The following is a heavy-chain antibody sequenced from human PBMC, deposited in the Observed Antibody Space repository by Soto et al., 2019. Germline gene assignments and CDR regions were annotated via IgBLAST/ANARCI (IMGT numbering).Heavy chain of an antibody. CDR3: ARLGRERTMTIFDY. J-gene: IGHJ4*02. CDR1: GGSISSSSYY. Sequence: PSETLSLTCTVSGGSISSSSYYWGWIRQPSGKGLEWIGSIYYSGSTYYNPSLKSRVTISVDTSKNQFSLKLSSVTAADTAVYYCARLGRERTMTIFDYWGQGTLVTVSS. V-gene: IGHV4-39*01. D-gene: IGHD3-22*01. CDR2: IYYSGST.